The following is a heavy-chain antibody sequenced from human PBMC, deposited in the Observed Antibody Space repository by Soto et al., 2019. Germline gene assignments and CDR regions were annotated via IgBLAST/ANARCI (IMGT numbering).Heavy chain of an antibody. CDR3: IQSRCGGDCLQSYASYYYYGMDV. V-gene: IGHV2-5*02. J-gene: IGHJ6*02. D-gene: IGHD2-21*02. CDR1: AFSLSTGGVG. CDR2: IYWDDDK. Sequence: QITLKESGPTLVKPTQPLTLTCTFSAFSLSTGGVGVGWIRQPPGKALEWLALIYWDDDKRYSPSLRSRLTITKYTSKNQVVLTMTNMDPVDTATYYCIQSRCGGDCLQSYASYYYYGMDVWGQGTTVTVSS.